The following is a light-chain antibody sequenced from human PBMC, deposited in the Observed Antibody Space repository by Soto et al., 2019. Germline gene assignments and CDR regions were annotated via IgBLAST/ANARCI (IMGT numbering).Light chain of an antibody. V-gene: IGKV3-15*01. J-gene: IGKJ5*01. CDR2: GAS. CDR3: QQRNIWPPVT. Sequence: EIVMKKSPAAVSVSPWERANLSCMASQSVSSNLAWYQQKPGQAPRLLIYGASTRATGIPARFSASGSGTDFTLTTSSLEPEDSAIYYCQQRNIWPPVTFGQGTRLEI. CDR1: QSVSSN.